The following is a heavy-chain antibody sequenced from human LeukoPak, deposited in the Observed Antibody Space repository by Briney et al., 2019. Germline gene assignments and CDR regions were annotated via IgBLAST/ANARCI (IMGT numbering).Heavy chain of an antibody. J-gene: IGHJ3*01. CDR3: ARERSGSYYTFDV. CDR1: GASINGFS. Sequence: SETLSLTCSVSGASINGFSWSWIRRTPEKGLEWIGYVSQRGATTSNPSLKTRVSISADTSKSQFSLKMTSVTAADTAIYYCARERSGSYYTFDVWGPGTMVSVS. D-gene: IGHD1-26*01. CDR2: VSQRGAT. V-gene: IGHV4-59*13.